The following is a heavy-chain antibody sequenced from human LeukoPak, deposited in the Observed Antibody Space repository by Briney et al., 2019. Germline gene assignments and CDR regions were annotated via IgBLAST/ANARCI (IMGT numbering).Heavy chain of an antibody. J-gene: IGHJ4*02. D-gene: IGHD1-1*01. CDR3: ARTLPTGLLDY. CDR1: GGSISTYY. CDR2: IYYSGTT. Sequence: PSETLSLTCTGSGGSISTYYWSWIRQPPGEGLEWIGSIYYSGTTHSNPSLKSRATISVDRSKNQFSLKLSSVTAADTAVYYCARTLPTGLLDYWGQGTLVTVSS. V-gene: IGHV4-59*01.